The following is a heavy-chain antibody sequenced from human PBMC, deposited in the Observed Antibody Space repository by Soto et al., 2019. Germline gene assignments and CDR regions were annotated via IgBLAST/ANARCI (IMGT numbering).Heavy chain of an antibody. D-gene: IGHD6-13*01. CDR3: AREIGIAAANYFAY. CDR2: ISYDGSNK. Sequence: QVQLVESGGGVVQPGRSLRLSCAASGFTFSSYAMHWVRQAPGKGLEWVAVISYDGSNKYYADSVKGRFTISRDNSKNTLYLQMNSLRAEDTAVYYCAREIGIAAANYFAYWGQGTLVTVSS. CDR1: GFTFSSYA. J-gene: IGHJ4*02. V-gene: IGHV3-30-3*01.